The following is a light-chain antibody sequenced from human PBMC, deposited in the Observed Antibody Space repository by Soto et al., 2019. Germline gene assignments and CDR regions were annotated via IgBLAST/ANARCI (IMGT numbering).Light chain of an antibody. CDR3: QQLNAYPIT. J-gene: IGKJ5*01. CDR2: GAS. V-gene: IGKV3-15*01. Sequence: EIVITQSPATLSVSPGERVTLSCRASQGVGSTLAWYRQQPGQAPRLLIYGASTLQSGVPSRFSGSGSGTEFTLTISSLQPEDFATYYCQQLNAYPITFGQGTRLEIK. CDR1: QGVGST.